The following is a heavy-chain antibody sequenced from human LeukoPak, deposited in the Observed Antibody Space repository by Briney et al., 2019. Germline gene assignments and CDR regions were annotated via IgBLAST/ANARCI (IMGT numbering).Heavy chain of an antibody. Sequence: SGGSLRLSCAVSGFTFSSYWMHWVRQAPGKELVWVSRTNSDGSSTSYADSVKGRFTISRDNAKNTLYLQMNSLRADDTAVYYCARDDRGYSYALFDYWGQGTLVTVSS. D-gene: IGHD5-18*01. CDR2: TNSDGSST. J-gene: IGHJ4*02. V-gene: IGHV3-74*01. CDR3: ARDDRGYSYALFDY. CDR1: GFTFSSYW.